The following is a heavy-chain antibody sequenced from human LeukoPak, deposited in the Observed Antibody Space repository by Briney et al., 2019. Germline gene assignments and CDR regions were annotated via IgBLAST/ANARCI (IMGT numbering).Heavy chain of an antibody. CDR3: AKPEHNDFWSGYPLGY. D-gene: IGHD3-3*01. Sequence: PGGSLRLSCAASGFTFSSYWMHWVRQAPGKGLVWVSRINSDGSSTSYADSVKGRFTISRDNAKNTLYLQMNSLRAEDTAVYYCAKPEHNDFWSGYPLGYWGQGTLVTVSS. CDR1: GFTFSSYW. V-gene: IGHV3-74*01. J-gene: IGHJ4*02. CDR2: INSDGSST.